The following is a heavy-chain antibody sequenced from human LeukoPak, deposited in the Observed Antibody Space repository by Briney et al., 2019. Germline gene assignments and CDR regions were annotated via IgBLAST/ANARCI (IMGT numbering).Heavy chain of an antibody. CDR2: TSSDLNVK. CDR3: AREGYYGSGSPPSLYFDY. CDR1: GFTFRNYV. J-gene: IGHJ4*02. D-gene: IGHD3-10*01. Sequence: GGSLRPSCAASGFTFRNYVIHWVRQAPGKGLEWVAVTSSDLNVKLYADSVKGRFTISRDNSRSTLYLQMNSLRPEDTAIYYCAREGYYGSGSPPSLYFDYWGQGTLVTVSS. V-gene: IGHV3-30-3*01.